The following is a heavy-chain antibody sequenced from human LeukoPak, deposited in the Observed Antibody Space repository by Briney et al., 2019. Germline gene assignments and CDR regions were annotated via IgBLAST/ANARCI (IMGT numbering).Heavy chain of an antibody. V-gene: IGHV3-11*01. CDR3: ARDPPFPYSGYDYLDY. Sequence: GGSLRLSCAASGFTFSDYNMRWIRQAPGKGLEWVSSISRSGSTKYYADSAKGRFTISRDNAKNSLFLQMNSLRAEDTAVYYCARDPPFPYSGYDYLDYWGQGTLVTVSS. J-gene: IGHJ4*02. CDR2: ISRSGSTK. CDR1: GFTFSDYN. D-gene: IGHD5-12*01.